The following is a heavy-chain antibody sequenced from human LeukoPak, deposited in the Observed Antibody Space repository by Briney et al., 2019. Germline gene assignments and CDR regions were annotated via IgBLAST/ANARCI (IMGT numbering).Heavy chain of an antibody. CDR2: IYPGDSDT. CDR1: GYSFTYHW. J-gene: IGHJ4*02. CDR3: ARPSLDNSGYYPDY. V-gene: IGHV5-51*01. Sequence: GESLKISCKASGYSFTYHWIAWVRQMPGKGLEWMGIIYPGDSDTRYSPSFQGQVTISADKSISTTYLQWSSLKASDSAVYYCARPSLDNSGYYPDYWGQGTLVTVSS. D-gene: IGHD3-22*01.